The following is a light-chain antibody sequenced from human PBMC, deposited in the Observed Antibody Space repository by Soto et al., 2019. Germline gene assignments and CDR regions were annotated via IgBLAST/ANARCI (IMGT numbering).Light chain of an antibody. CDR2: GAS. Sequence: IVLTQSPGTLSLSPGERTTLSCRASQSISRYLAWYQQKPGQGPRLLIYGASSRATGTPDRISGSGSGTDFTLTISRLEPEDFAVYYCHQYGSAPPETFGQGTKVDIK. J-gene: IGKJ1*01. V-gene: IGKV3-20*01. CDR1: QSISRY. CDR3: HQYGSAPPET.